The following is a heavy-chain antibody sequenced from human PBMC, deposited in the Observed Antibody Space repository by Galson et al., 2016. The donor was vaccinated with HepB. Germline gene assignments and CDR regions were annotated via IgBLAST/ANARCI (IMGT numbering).Heavy chain of an antibody. D-gene: IGHD2-15*01. CDR3: ARIPPGGSASGFDI. J-gene: IGHJ3*02. Sequence: SLRLSCAASGFTFSSYSMAWVRQAPGKGMEWVSSLTSSGGSTHYTDSVKGRFTVSRDNSKNTLYLHMNSLRADDTALYFCARIPPGGSASGFDIWGQGTTVTVSS. CDR1: GFTFSSYS. CDR2: LTSSGGST. V-gene: IGHV3-23*01.